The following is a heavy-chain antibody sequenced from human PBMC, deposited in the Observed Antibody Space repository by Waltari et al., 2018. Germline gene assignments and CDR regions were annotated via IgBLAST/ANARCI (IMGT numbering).Heavy chain of an antibody. Sequence: QVELQQWGAGVVKPSETLSLTCAVYGGTFTNYYWSWIRQPPDKGLEWIGEVNHAGSTYNPSLRSRVTISLDTSKSQFSLKLSSVTATDTAVYYCARTLSTRIFDSWGQGALVTVSS. D-gene: IGHD2-2*01. CDR3: ARTLSTRIFDS. CDR2: VNHAGST. V-gene: IGHV4-34*01. J-gene: IGHJ4*02. CDR1: GGTFTNYY.